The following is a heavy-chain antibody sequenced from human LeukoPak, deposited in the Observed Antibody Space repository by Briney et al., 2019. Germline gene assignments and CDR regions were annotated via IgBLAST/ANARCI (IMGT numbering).Heavy chain of an antibody. J-gene: IGHJ3*02. CDR2: ISSSSSYT. CDR3: ARSAYYAFDI. D-gene: IGHD3-22*01. CDR1: GFTVSSNY. Sequence: GGSLRLSCAASGFTVSSNYMSWVRQAPGKGLEWVSSISSSSSYTDYADSVKGRFTVSRDNAKNSLLLQMNTLRAEDTAVYYCARSAYYAFDIWGQGTLVTVSS. V-gene: IGHV3-11*03.